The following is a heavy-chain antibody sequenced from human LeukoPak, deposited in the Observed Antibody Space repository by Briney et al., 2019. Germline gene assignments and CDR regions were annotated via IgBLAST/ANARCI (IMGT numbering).Heavy chain of an antibody. J-gene: IGHJ4*02. CDR3: ARERPGGGETFDY. CDR2: IRYDGSNK. D-gene: IGHD1-26*01. CDR1: GFTFSSYG. Sequence: PGGSLRLSCAASGFTFSSYGMHWVRQAPGKRLERVAFIRYDGSNKYYADSVKGRFTISRDNAKNSLYLQMNSRGGGGKGVLYCARERPGGGETFDYWGQGTLVTVSS. V-gene: IGHV3-30*02.